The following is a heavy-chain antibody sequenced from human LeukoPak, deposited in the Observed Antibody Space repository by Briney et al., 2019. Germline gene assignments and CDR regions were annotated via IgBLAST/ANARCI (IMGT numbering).Heavy chain of an antibody. CDR3: ARGRGWTYDS. CDR1: GLTFSDEY. CDR2: ISNTGDFI. D-gene: IGHD6-19*01. V-gene: IGHV3-11*04. Sequence: GGSLRLSCAASGLTFSDEYMSWIRQAPGKGLEWVSYISNTGDFIAYADSVKGRFTMSRDNARNSLYLQMNTLRADDTAVYYCARGRGWTYDSWGRGTLVTVSS. J-gene: IGHJ4*02.